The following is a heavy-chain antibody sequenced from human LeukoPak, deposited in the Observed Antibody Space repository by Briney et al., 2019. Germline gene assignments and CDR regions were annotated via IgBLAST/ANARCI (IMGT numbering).Heavy chain of an antibody. CDR2: ISSSGSTI. CDR1: GFTFSSYE. CDR3: ARHNRVEASGSLGPYYYYYMDV. J-gene: IGHJ6*03. D-gene: IGHD3-10*01. Sequence: GGSLRLSCAASGFTFSSYEMNWVRQAPGKGLEWVSYISSSGSTIYYADSVKGRFTISRDNAKNSLYLQMNSLRAEDTAVYYCARHNRVEASGSLGPYYYYYMDVWGKGTTVTISS. V-gene: IGHV3-48*03.